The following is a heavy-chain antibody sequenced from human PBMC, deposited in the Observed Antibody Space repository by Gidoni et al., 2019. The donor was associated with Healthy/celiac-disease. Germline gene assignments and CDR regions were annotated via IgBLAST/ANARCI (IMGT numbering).Heavy chain of an antibody. J-gene: IGHJ3*02. V-gene: IGHV4-39*01. CDR1: GGSNSSSSYY. D-gene: IGHD6-6*01. Sequence: QLQLQESGPGLVKPSETLSLTCTVSGGSNSSSSYYWGWIRQPPGKGLEWIGSIYYSGSTYYNPSLKSRVTISVDTSKNQFSLKLSSVTAADTAVYYCARRQIAARAFDIWGQGTMVTVSS. CDR3: ARRQIAARAFDI. CDR2: IYYSGST.